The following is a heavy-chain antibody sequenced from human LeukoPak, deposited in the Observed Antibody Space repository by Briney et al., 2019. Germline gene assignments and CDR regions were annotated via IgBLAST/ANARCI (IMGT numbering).Heavy chain of an antibody. CDR1: GGSISSYY. CDR3: ARPTRDYYDSSGYPFYFDY. V-gene: IGHV4-59*01. D-gene: IGHD3-22*01. Sequence: PSETLSLTCTVSGGSISSYYWSWIRQPPGKGLEWIGYIYYTGSTNYNPSLKSRVTISVDTSKNQFSLKLSSVTAADTAVYYCARPTRDYYDSSGYPFYFDYWGQGTLVTVSS. CDR2: IYYTGST. J-gene: IGHJ4*02.